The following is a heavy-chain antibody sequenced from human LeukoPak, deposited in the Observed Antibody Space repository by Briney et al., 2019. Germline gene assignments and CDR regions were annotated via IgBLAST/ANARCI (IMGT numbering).Heavy chain of an antibody. D-gene: IGHD5-12*01. CDR3: ARVASKDIVATTPYFDY. CDR2: MNPNSGNT. V-gene: IGHV1-8*03. J-gene: IGHJ4*02. CDR1: GYTFTSYD. Sequence: GASVKVSCKASGYTFTSYDINWVRQATGQGLEWRGWMNPNSGNTGYAQKFQGRVTITRNTSISTAYMELSSLRSEDTAVYYCARVASKDIVATTPYFDYWGQGTLVTVSS.